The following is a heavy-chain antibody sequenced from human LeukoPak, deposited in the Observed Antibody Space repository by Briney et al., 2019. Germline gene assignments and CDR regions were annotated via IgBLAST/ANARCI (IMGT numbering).Heavy chain of an antibody. Sequence: GGSLRLSCAASGFTFRSYAMHWVRQAPGKGLEWVAVISYDGSNKYYADSVKGRFTISRDNSKNTLYLQMNSLRAEDTAVYYCARDSYYYDSSGYYLLYDYWGQGTLVTVSS. CDR1: GFTFRSYA. V-gene: IGHV3-30-3*01. CDR2: ISYDGSNK. CDR3: ARDSYYYDSSGYYLLYDY. D-gene: IGHD3-22*01. J-gene: IGHJ4*02.